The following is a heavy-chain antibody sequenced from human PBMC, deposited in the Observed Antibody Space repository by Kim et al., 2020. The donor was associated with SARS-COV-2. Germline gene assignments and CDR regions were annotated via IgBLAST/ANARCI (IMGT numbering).Heavy chain of an antibody. CDR2: ISNSGFT. J-gene: IGHJ5*02. CDR1: GDSITGGGYY. Sequence: SETLSLTCTVSGDSITGGGYYWSWIRQRPGKGLDWIGYISNSGFTSYHASLKSRVTLSLDTSRNQISLKVSSVTAADTAVYFCASSVVTAMLTSWGQGTLVTVSS. D-gene: IGHD2-21*02. CDR3: ASSVVTAMLTS. V-gene: IGHV4-31*03.